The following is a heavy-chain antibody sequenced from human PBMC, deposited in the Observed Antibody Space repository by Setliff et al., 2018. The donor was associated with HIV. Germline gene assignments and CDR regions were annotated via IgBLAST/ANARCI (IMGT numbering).Heavy chain of an antibody. V-gene: IGHV4-4*08. CDR2: IYSTGST. CDR1: GPSINIHY. J-gene: IGHJ6*01. Sequence: SEPLSLTCTVSGPSINIHYWNWIRQSPGKGFEWIGYIYSTGSTNYNPSLQSRVTISMVASRNQFSLKVTSVTAADTAVYYCARDNSYYYGSGSHYWYGMDVWGQGTTVTVSS. D-gene: IGHD3-10*01. CDR3: ARDNSYYYGSGSHYWYGMDV.